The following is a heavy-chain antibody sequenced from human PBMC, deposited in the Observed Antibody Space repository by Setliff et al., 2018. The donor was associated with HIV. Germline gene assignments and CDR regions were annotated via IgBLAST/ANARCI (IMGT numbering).Heavy chain of an antibody. CDR3: ARDVAVAGTEF. J-gene: IGHJ4*02. V-gene: IGHV3-7*01. D-gene: IGHD6-19*01. CDR2: INQDGSEK. CDR1: GFTFSNYW. Sequence: GGSLRFSCAASGFTFSNYWMSWVRQAPGKGLEWVAHINQDGSEKNHVDSVKGRFTISRDNAKNSLYLQMNSLRAEDTAVYFCARDVAVAGTEFWGQGTLVTVSS.